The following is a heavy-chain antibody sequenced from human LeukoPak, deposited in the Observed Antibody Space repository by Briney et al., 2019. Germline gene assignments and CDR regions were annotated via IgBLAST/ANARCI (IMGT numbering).Heavy chain of an antibody. Sequence: GASVKVSCKASGYTFTSYDINWVRQATGQGLEWMGWMNPNSGNTGYAQKFQGRVTTTRNTSISTAYMELSSLRSEDTAVYYCATTNLEYSSSSPAFDIWGQGTMVTVSS. CDR3: ATTNLEYSSSSPAFDI. CDR2: MNPNSGNT. CDR1: GYTFTSYD. D-gene: IGHD6-6*01. V-gene: IGHV1-8*01. J-gene: IGHJ3*02.